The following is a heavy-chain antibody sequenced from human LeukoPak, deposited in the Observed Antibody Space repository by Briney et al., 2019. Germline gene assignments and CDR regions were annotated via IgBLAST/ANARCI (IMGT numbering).Heavy chain of an antibody. D-gene: IGHD5-24*01. CDR2: IIPIFGTA. Sequence: GASVKVSCKASGGTFSSYAISWVRQAPGQGLEWMGGIIPIFGTANYTQKFQGRVTTTTDESTSTAYMELSSLRSEDTAVYYCARKRDGYNPQAFDIWGQGTMVTVSS. J-gene: IGHJ3*02. V-gene: IGHV1-69*05. CDR3: ARKRDGYNPQAFDI. CDR1: GGTFSSYA.